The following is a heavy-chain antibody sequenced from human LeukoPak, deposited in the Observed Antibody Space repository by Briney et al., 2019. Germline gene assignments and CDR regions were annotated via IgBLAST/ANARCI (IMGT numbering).Heavy chain of an antibody. J-gene: IGHJ6*02. CDR2: ISSSSSYI. Sequence: GGSLRLSCAASGFTFRNYAMSWVRQAPGKGLEWVSSISSSSSYIYYADSVKGRFTISRDNAKNTLYLQMNSLRAEDTAVYYCARDEEQWLVRYYGMDVWGQGTTVTVSS. CDR1: GFTFRNYA. D-gene: IGHD6-19*01. V-gene: IGHV3-21*01. CDR3: ARDEEQWLVRYYGMDV.